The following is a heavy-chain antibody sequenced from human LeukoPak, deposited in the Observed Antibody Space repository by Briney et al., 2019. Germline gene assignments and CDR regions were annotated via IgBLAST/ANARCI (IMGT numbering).Heavy chain of an antibody. D-gene: IGHD3-9*01. J-gene: IGHJ4*02. V-gene: IGHV4-39*01. CDR2: IYYSGST. Sequence: SETLSLTCTVSGGSISSSSYYWGWIRQPPGKGLEWIGSIYYSGSTYYNPPLKSRVTISVDTSKNQFSLKLSSVTAADTAVYYCARRLLGYDILTGRRSTPYYFDYWGQGTLVTVSS. CDR3: ARRLLGYDILTGRRSTPYYFDY. CDR1: GGSISSSSYY.